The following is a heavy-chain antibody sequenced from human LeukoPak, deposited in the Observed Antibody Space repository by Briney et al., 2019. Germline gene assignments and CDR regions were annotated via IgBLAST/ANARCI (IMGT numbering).Heavy chain of an antibody. D-gene: IGHD3-9*01. CDR2: IYYSGST. Sequence: SETLSLTCTVSGGSISSYYWSWIRQPPGKGLEWIGYIYYSGSTNYNPSLKSRVTISVDTSKNQFSLKLSSVTAADTAVYYCARASEYYDILTGYLWGYYFDYWGQGTLVTVSS. CDR3: ARASEYYDILTGYLWGYYFDY. CDR1: GGSISSYY. V-gene: IGHV4-59*01. J-gene: IGHJ4*02.